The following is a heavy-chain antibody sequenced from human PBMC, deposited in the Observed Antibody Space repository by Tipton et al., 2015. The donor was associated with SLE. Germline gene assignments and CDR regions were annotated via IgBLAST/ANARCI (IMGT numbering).Heavy chain of an antibody. Sequence: SLRLSCAASGFTFSSYAMSWVRQVPGKGLEWVSAISGSGGSTYYADSVKGRFTISRDNSKNTLYLQMNSLRAEDTAVYYCARELGYSYGRGWYFDLWGRVTLITVPS. J-gene: IGHJ2*01. CDR2: ISGSGGST. D-gene: IGHD5-18*01. CDR3: ARELGYSYGRGWYFDL. CDR1: GFTFSSYA. V-gene: IGHV3-23*01.